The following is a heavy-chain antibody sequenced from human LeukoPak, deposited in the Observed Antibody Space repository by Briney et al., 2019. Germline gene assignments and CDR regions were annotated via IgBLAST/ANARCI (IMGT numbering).Heavy chain of an antibody. V-gene: IGHV3-66*02. Sequence: VGSLRLSCAASGFTVSSNYMSWVRQAPGKGLEWVSVIYSGGSTYYADSVKGRFTISRDNSKNTLYLQMNSLRAEDTAVYYCARGISGYYYGTDYWGQGTPVTVSS. CDR1: GFTVSSNY. D-gene: IGHD3-22*01. CDR2: IYSGGST. J-gene: IGHJ4*02. CDR3: ARGISGYYYGTDY.